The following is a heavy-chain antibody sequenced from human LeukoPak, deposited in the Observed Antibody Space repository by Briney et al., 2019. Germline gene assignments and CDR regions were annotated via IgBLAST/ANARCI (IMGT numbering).Heavy chain of an antibody. CDR3: ARDRTPYGDYDYYYYGMDG. V-gene: IGHV3-33*01. Sequence: GGSLRLSCAASGFTFSSYGMHWVRQAPGKGLEWVAVIWYDGSNKYYADSVKGRFTISRDNSKNTLYLQMNSLRAEDTAVYYCARDRTPYGDYDYYYYGMDGWGQGTTVTVSS. J-gene: IGHJ6*02. CDR2: IWYDGSNK. CDR1: GFTFSSYG. D-gene: IGHD4-17*01.